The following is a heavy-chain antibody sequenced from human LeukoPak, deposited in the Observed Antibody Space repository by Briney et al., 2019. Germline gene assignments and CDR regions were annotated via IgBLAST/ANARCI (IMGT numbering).Heavy chain of an antibody. V-gene: IGHV4-34*01. J-gene: IGHJ4*02. CDR3: ATTPTALVRGGYYFDS. D-gene: IGHD6-6*01. Sequence: NPSETLSLTCAVYVGSFSDYYWNWIPQPPGKGLEWFGEINHSGSTNYNPSLKTRVTISVDTSKTQFSLKLNSVTAADTAVYFCATTPTALVRGGYYFDSWGQGTLVTVSS. CDR1: VGSFSDYY. CDR2: INHSGST.